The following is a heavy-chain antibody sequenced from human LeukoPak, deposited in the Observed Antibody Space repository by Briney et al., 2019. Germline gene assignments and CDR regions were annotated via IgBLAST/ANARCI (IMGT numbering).Heavy chain of an antibody. Sequence: PSETLSLTCTVSGASISSSSYYWGYFRQPPGKGLEGIGSVYYNGNTYYNPSLKSRATISADTSKNQFSLKLSSVTAADTAVYYCARVKGIRVDYYFDYWGQGTLVTVSS. CDR2: VYYNGNT. CDR3: ARVKGIRVDYYFDY. J-gene: IGHJ4*02. D-gene: IGHD2-2*01. V-gene: IGHV4-39*07. CDR1: GASISSSSYY.